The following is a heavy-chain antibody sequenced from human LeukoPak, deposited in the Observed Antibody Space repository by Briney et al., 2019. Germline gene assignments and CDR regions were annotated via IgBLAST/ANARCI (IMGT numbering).Heavy chain of an antibody. CDR3: AGDSSGYYRFVAFDI. CDR1: GGSFCNYY. CDR2: INHSGST. Sequence: SETLSLTCAVYGGSFCNYYWSWIRQPPGKGLEWIGEINHSGSTNYNPSLKSRVTIPIDTSKNQFSLKLSSVTAADTAVYYCAGDSSGYYRFVAFDIWGQGQWSPSLQ. V-gene: IGHV4-34*01. D-gene: IGHD3-22*01. J-gene: IGHJ3*02.